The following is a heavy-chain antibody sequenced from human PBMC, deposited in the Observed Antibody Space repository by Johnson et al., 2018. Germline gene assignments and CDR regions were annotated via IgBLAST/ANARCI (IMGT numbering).Heavy chain of an antibody. CDR1: GFTFDDYA. CDR2: ISWNSGSI. Sequence: EVQLVESGGGLVQPGGSLRLSCAASGFTFDDYAMHWVRQAPGKGLEWVSGISWNSGSIGYADSVKGRFTISRDNAKNSLYLQMNSRRAEDTGLYFWARVTTMEGIGATTAAFDIWGQGTMVTVSS. D-gene: IGHD1-26*01. J-gene: IGHJ3*02. CDR3: ARVTTMEGIGATTAAFDI. V-gene: IGHV3-9*01.